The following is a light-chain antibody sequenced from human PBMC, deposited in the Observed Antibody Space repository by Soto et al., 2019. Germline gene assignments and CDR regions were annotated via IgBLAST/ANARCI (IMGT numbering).Light chain of an antibody. V-gene: IGKV1-39*01. CDR1: QSIRDY. CDR3: QQTYDTPYT. Sequence: DIQMTHSPSSLSASVGDRVTITCRASQSIRDYLNWFQQKPGKAPKLLIYAASSLQSGVPSRFSGSGSGTDFTLTISSLLPEDFATYYCQQTYDTPYTFGQGTKLEIK. CDR2: AAS. J-gene: IGKJ2*01.